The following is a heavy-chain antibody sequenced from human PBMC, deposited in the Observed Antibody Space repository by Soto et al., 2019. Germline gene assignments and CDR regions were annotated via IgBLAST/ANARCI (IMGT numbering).Heavy chain of an antibody. CDR2: IWYDGSNK. CDR1: GFTFSSYG. D-gene: IGHD4-17*01. CDR3: ARDLRFSAFDI. J-gene: IGHJ3*02. Sequence: PGGPLRLSCAASGFTFSSYGMHWVRQAPGKGLEWVAVIWYDGSNKYYADSVKGRFTISRDNSKNTLYLQMNSLRAEDTAVYYCARDLRFSAFDIWGQGTMVTVSS. V-gene: IGHV3-33*08.